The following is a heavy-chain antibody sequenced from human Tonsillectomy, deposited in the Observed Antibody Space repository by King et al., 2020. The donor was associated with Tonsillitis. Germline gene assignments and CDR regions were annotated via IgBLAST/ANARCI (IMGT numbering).Heavy chain of an antibody. D-gene: IGHD3-10*01. CDR3: ARDSSYYYGSGSYS. CDR1: GYTFTGYY. J-gene: IGHJ4*02. Sequence: VQLVESGAEVKKPGASVKVSCKASGYTFTGYYMHWVRQAPGQGLEWMGWINPNSGGTNYAQKFQGWVTMTRDTSISTAYMELSRLRSDDTAVYYCARDSSYYYGSGSYSWGQGTLVTVSS. CDR2: INPNSGGT. V-gene: IGHV1-2*04.